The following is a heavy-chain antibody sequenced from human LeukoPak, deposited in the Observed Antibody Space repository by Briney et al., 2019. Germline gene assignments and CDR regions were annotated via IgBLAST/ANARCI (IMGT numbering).Heavy chain of an antibody. Sequence: GGSLRLSCAASGFTFDDYAMHWVRQAPGKGLEWVSLISGDGGSTYYADSVKGRFTISRDNSKNSLYLQMNSLRTEDTAVYYCARDHNWAFDIWGQGTMVTVSS. CDR1: GFTFDDYA. D-gene: IGHD3-16*01. J-gene: IGHJ3*02. CDR3: ARDHNWAFDI. V-gene: IGHV3-43*02. CDR2: ISGDGGST.